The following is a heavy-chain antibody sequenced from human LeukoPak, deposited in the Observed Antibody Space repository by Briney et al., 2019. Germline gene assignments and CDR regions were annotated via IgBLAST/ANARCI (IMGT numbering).Heavy chain of an antibody. Sequence: SQTLSLTCTVSGGSISSGDYYWSWIRQPPGKGLEWIGYIYYSGSTYYNPSLKSRVTISVDTSKNQLSLKLSSVTAADTAVYCCARLRFLEWLPFDPWGQGTLVTVSS. J-gene: IGHJ5*02. CDR1: GGSISSGDYY. V-gene: IGHV4-30-4*08. D-gene: IGHD3-3*01. CDR3: ARLRFLEWLPFDP. CDR2: IYYSGST.